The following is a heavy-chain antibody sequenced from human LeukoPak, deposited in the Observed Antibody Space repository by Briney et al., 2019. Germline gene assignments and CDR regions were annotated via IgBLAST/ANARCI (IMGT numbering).Heavy chain of an antibody. V-gene: IGHV3-53*01. CDR3: VSHSDSLTTYSFDY. Sequence: PGGSLRLSCAASGFIVSSEYMSWVRQAPGKGLEWVSIIHSGGSTYYADSVKGRFTISRDNPKNTLSLQMNSLRADDTAVYYCVSHSDSLTTYSFDYWGQGTLVTVSS. CDR2: IHSGGST. J-gene: IGHJ4*02. CDR1: GFIVSSEY. D-gene: IGHD3-9*01.